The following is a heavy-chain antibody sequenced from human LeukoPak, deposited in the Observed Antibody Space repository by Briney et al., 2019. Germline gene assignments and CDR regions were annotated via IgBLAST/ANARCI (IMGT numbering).Heavy chain of an antibody. Sequence: SVKVSCKASGGTFNSYAISWVRQAPGQGLEWMGGIIPIFGTTNYAQKFPGRVTITADESTSTAYMELSSLRSEDTALYYCARAVLRFFDYLFDPLDYWGQGTLVTVSS. D-gene: IGHD3-9*01. CDR3: ARAVLRFFDYLFDPLDY. V-gene: IGHV1-69*13. J-gene: IGHJ4*02. CDR1: GGTFNSYA. CDR2: IIPIFGTT.